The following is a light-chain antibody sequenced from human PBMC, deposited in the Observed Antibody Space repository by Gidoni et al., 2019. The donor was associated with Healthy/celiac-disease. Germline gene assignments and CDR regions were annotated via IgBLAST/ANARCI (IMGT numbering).Light chain of an antibody. V-gene: IGLV1-40*01. J-gene: IGLJ2*01. CDR2: GNS. CDR1: SSNIGAGYD. Sequence: QSVLTQPPSVSGAPGPSVTISCTGISSNIGAGYDVHWYQQLPGTAPKLLIHGNSNRPSGVPDRFSGSKSGTSASLAITGLQAEDEADYYCQSYDSSLSGVVFGGGTKLTVL. CDR3: QSYDSSLSGVV.